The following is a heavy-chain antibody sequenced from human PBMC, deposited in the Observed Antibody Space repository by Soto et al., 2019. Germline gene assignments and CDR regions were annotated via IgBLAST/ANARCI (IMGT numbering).Heavy chain of an antibody. J-gene: IGHJ5*02. D-gene: IGHD2-2*01. CDR3: ARGRIEVLPAARHNWFDP. Sequence: ETLSLTCAVYGGSFSGYYWSWIRQPPGKGLEWIGEINHSGSTNYNPSLKSRVTISVDTSKNQFSLKLSSVTAADTAVYYCARGRIEVLPAARHNWFDPGGRGTLVTVSS. CDR1: GGSFSGYY. V-gene: IGHV4-34*01. CDR2: INHSGST.